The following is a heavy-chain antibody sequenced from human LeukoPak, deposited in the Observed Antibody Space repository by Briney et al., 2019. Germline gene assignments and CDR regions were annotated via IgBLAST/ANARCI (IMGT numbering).Heavy chain of an antibody. J-gene: IGHJ4*02. CDR3: AKGGRDGYSTFDY. D-gene: IGHD5-24*01. V-gene: IGHV3-30*02. Sequence: GGSLRLSCAASGFTFSSYSMNWVRQAPGKGLEWVAFIRYDGSNKYYADSVKGRFTISRDNSKNTLYLQMNSLRAEDTAVYYCAKGGRDGYSTFDYWGQGTLVTVSS. CDR2: IRYDGSNK. CDR1: GFTFSSYS.